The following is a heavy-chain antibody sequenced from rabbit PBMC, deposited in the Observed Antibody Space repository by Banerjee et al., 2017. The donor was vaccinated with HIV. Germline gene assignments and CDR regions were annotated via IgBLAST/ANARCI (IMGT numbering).Heavy chain of an antibody. CDR2: IYAGSGNT. Sequence: QEQVVESGGGLVQPEGSLTLTCTASGFSFSSYYMCWVRQAPGKGLEWIACIYAGSGNTYYASWAKGRFTISKTSSTTVTLQMTSLTAADTATYFCARDLAGVTGWNFGLWGPGTLVTVS. J-gene: IGHJ6*01. CDR1: GFSFSSYY. D-gene: IGHD4-1*01. CDR3: ARDLAGVTGWNFGL. V-gene: IGHV1S45*01.